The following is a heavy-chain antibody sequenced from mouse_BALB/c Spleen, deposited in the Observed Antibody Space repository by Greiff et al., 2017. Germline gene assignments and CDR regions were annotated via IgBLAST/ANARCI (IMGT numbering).Heavy chain of an antibody. J-gene: IGHJ1*01. Sequence: VQLKESGTVLARPGASVKMSCKASGYTFTSYWMHWVKQRPGQGLEWIGAIYPGNSDTSYNQKFKGKAKLTAVTSTSTAYMELSSLTNEDSAVYYCTRSRDYRYDWYFDVWGAGTTVTVSS. CDR2: IYPGNSDT. CDR3: TRSRDYRYDWYFDV. D-gene: IGHD2-14*01. V-gene: IGHV1-5*01. CDR1: GYTFTSYW.